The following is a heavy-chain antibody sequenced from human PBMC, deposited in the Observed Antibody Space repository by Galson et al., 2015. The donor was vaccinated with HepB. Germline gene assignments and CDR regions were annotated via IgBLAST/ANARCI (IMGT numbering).Heavy chain of an antibody. D-gene: IGHD4-17*01. V-gene: IGHV3-7*01. J-gene: IGHJ3*02. CDR3: ARVPSDYDAFDI. CDR2: IKQDGSEK. Sequence: SLRLSCAASGFTFSSYWMSWVRQAPGKGLEWVANIKQDGSEKYYVDSVKGRFAISRDNAKNSLYLQMNSLRAEDTAVYYCARVPSDYDAFDIWGQGTMVTVSS. CDR1: GFTFSSYW.